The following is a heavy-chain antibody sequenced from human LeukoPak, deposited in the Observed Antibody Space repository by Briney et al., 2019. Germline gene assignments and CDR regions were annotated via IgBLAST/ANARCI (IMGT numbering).Heavy chain of an antibody. J-gene: IGHJ6*02. Sequence: GRSLRLSCAASGFTFDDYAMHWVRQAPGKGLEWVSGISWNSGSIGYADSVKGRFTISRDNAKNSLYLQMNSLRAEDTALYYCAKAEQGDYYYYYGMDVWGQGTTVTVSS. CDR3: AKAEQGDYYYYYGMDV. V-gene: IGHV3-9*01. CDR2: ISWNSGSI. CDR1: GFTFDDYA. D-gene: IGHD3-10*01.